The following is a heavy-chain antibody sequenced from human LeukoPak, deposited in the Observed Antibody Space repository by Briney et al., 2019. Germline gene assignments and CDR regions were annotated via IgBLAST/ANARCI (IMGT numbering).Heavy chain of an antibody. Sequence: GSLRLSCGASGFTFSNYAMDWVRQAPGKGLEWVSRINFDGSTTNYADSVKGRFTISRDNAKNTLYLQMNSLRVEDTAVYYCARANNFDYWGQGTLVTVSS. D-gene: IGHD4/OR15-4a*01. J-gene: IGHJ4*02. CDR2: INFDGSTT. V-gene: IGHV3-74*01. CDR3: ARANNFDY. CDR1: GFTFSNYA.